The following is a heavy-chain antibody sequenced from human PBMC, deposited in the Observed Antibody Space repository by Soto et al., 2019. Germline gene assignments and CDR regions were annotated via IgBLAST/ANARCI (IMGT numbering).Heavy chain of an antibody. D-gene: IGHD1-1*01. J-gene: IGHJ4*02. Sequence: PGGSLRLSCAASGFTFSSYGMHWVRQAPGKGLEWVAVIWYDGSNKYYADSVKGRFTISRDNSKNTLYLQMNSLRAEDTAVYYCARDARLDSTFDYWGQGTLVTVSS. CDR2: IWYDGSNK. CDR3: ARDARLDSTFDY. V-gene: IGHV3-33*01. CDR1: GFTFSSYG.